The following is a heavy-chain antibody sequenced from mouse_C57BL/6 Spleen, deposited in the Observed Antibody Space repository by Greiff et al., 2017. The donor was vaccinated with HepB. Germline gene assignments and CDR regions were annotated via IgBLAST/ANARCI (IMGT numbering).Heavy chain of an antibody. J-gene: IGHJ3*01. D-gene: IGHD1-1*01. Sequence: VQLQQPGAELVMPGASVKLSCKASGYTFTSYWMHWVKQRPGQGLEWIGEIDPSDSYTNYNQKFKCKSTLTVDKSSSTAYMQLSSLTSEDSAVYYCARNYGSSYEFAYWGQGTLVTVSA. CDR2: IDPSDSYT. CDR3: ARNYGSSYEFAY. V-gene: IGHV1-69*01. CDR1: GYTFTSYW.